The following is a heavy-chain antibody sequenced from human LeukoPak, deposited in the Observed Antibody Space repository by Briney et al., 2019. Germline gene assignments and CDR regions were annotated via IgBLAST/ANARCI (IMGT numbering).Heavy chain of an antibody. CDR1: GYTFTSYG. CDR2: ISAYNGNT. V-gene: IGHV1-18*01. Sequence: GASVKVSCKASGYTFTSYGISWVRQAPGQGLEWMGWISAYNGNTNYAQKLQGRVTMTTDTSTSTAYMELRSLRSDDTAVYYCARDYGDYETPERFGYWGQGTLVTVSS. CDR3: ARDYGDYETPERFGY. D-gene: IGHD4-17*01. J-gene: IGHJ4*02.